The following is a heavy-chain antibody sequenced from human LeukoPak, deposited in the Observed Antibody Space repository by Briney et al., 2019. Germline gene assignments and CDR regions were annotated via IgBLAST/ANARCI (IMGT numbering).Heavy chain of an antibody. D-gene: IGHD6-19*01. CDR3: ARARPRGPHSSGWISD. Sequence: SETLSLTCTVSGGSISSYYWSWIRQAPGKGLEWIGYIYYSGSTNYNPSLKSRVAISVDTSKNQFSLKLGSVTAADTAVYYCARARPRGPHSSGWISDWGQGTLVTVSS. V-gene: IGHV4-59*01. CDR1: GGSISSYY. CDR2: IYYSGST. J-gene: IGHJ4*02.